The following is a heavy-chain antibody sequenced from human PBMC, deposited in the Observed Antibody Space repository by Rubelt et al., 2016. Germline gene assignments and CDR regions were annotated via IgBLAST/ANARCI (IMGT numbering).Heavy chain of an antibody. J-gene: IGHJ6*02. CDR1: GFTVRTHG. CDR2: ISYITTHI. CDR3: ARQSTGYGMDV. V-gene: IGHV3-21*01. D-gene: IGHD1-1*01. Sequence: EVQVVESGGDLVQPGGSLRLSCAASGFTVRTHGLTWVRQAPGKGLEWVSSISYITTHIYYADSVKGRFTISRDNAKNSLYLQRNSLGAEDTAVDYCARQSTGYGMDVWGQGTTVTVSS.